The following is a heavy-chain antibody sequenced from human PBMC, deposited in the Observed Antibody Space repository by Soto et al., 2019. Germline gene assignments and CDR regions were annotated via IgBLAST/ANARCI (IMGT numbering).Heavy chain of an antibody. Sequence: QVQLQESGPGLVKPSQTLSLTWSVSDGSISRGGYYWSWIRQHPGKGLEWIGYLYYTGSTSYNPSLKSRLTLSVDTSKNQFSMKLSSVTAADTVVYYCASFRGCPTYYFDYWGQGTLVTVSS. J-gene: IGHJ4*02. D-gene: IGHD3-10*01. CDR1: DGSISRGGYY. CDR2: LYYTGST. CDR3: ASFRGCPTYYFDY. V-gene: IGHV4-31*02.